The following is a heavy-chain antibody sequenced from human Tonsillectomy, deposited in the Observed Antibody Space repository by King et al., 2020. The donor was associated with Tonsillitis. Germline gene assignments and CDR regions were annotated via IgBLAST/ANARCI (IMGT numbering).Heavy chain of an antibody. CDR1: GGSISSGGYS. D-gene: IGHD2-8*01. J-gene: IGHJ3*02. V-gene: IGHV4-30-2*01. CDR3: VRVAYCTNGVCYNAFDI. Sequence: QLQESGSGLVKPSQTLSLTCAVSGGSISSGGYSWSWIRQPPGKGLEWIGYIYHSGSTYYNPSLKSRVTISVDRSKNQFSLKLSSVTAADTAVYYCVRVAYCTNGVCYNAFDIWGQGTMVTVSS. CDR2: IYHSGST.